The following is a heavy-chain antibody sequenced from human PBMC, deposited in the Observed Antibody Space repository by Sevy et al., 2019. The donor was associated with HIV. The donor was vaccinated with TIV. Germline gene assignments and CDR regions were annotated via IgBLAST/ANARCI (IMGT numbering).Heavy chain of an antibody. Sequence: SQTLSLTCAISGDSVSSSSSTWTWIRQSPSRGLEWLGRTYHRSKWYNDYAVSMKGRITINPDTSKNQFSLQLNSVTPEDTAVYYCARGYAGMDVWGQGTTVTVSS. V-gene: IGHV6-1*01. CDR1: GDSVSSSSST. CDR2: TYHRSKWYN. CDR3: ARGYAGMDV. D-gene: IGHD5-12*01. J-gene: IGHJ6*02.